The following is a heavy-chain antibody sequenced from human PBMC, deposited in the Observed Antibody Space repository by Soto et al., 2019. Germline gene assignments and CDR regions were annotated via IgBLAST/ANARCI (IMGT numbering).Heavy chain of an antibody. D-gene: IGHD6-19*01. J-gene: IGHJ6*02. CDR3: ARDKIAVAGTGYYYYGMDV. CDR1: GFTVSSNY. Sequence: WWSLRLSCSASGFTVSSNYMSWFRQAPGKGLEWVSVIYSGGSTYYADSVKGRFTISRDNSKNTLYLQMNSLRAEDTAVYYCARDKIAVAGTGYYYYGMDVWGQGTTVTVSS. V-gene: IGHV3-53*01. CDR2: IYSGGST.